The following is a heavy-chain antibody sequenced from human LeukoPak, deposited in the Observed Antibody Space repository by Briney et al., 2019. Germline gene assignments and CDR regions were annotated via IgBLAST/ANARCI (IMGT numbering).Heavy chain of an antibody. Sequence: KRSQTLSLTCAISGDSVSSNSAGWNWIRQSPSRGLEWLGRTYYRSKWYNDYAVSVKSRITINPDTSKNQFSLQLNSVTPEDTAVYYCAREKWIQLWPRYFDYWGQGTLVTVSS. J-gene: IGHJ4*02. CDR3: AREKWIQLWPRYFDY. CDR2: TYYRSKWYN. V-gene: IGHV6-1*01. D-gene: IGHD5-18*01. CDR1: GDSVSSNSAG.